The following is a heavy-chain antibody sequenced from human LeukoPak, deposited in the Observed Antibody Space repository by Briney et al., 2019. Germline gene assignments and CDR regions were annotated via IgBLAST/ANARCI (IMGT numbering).Heavy chain of an antibody. CDR3: ARARFGYNRGPFDY. V-gene: IGHV3-30*03. CDR1: GFTFSSYG. J-gene: IGHJ4*02. Sequence: PGRSLRLSCAASGFTFSSYGIHWVRQAPGKGLEWVAVISYDGSNKYYADSVKGRFTISRDNSKNTLYLQMNSLRPEDTAVYYCARARFGYNRGPFDYWGQGILVTVSS. CDR2: ISYDGSNK. D-gene: IGHD5-24*01.